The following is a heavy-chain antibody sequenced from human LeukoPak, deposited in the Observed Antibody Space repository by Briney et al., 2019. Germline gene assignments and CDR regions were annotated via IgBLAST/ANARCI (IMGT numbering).Heavy chain of an antibody. CDR3: ARALPPQGGMDV. Sequence: GGSLRLSCAASGFTVSSNYMSWVRQAPGKGLEWVSVIYSGGSTYYADSVKGRFTISRDNSKNTLYLQMNSLRAEDTAVYYCARALPPQGGMDVWGQGTTVTVSS. V-gene: IGHV3-66*01. CDR1: GFTVSSNY. CDR2: IYSGGST. J-gene: IGHJ6*02.